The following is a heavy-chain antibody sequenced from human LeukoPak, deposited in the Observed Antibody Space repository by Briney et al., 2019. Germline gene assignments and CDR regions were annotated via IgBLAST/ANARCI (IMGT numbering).Heavy chain of an antibody. CDR3: ARAGANGIEAAGSLRY. CDR2: IYYTGTT. J-gene: IGHJ4*02. CDR1: GGSISSYY. V-gene: IGHV4-59*01. Sequence: SETLSLTCTVSGGSISSYYWSWIRQSPGKGLEWIGFIYYTGTTNYNPSLKSRVTISVDTSKNQFSLKLSSVTAADTAVYYCARAGANGIEAAGSLRYWGQGTLVTVSS. D-gene: IGHD6-13*01.